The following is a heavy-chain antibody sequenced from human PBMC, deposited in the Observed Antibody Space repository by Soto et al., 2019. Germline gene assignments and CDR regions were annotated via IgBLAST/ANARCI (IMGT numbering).Heavy chain of an antibody. J-gene: IGHJ4*02. CDR2: VDPEDDET. CDR1: GYTFTDYY. V-gene: IGHV1-69-2*01. D-gene: IGHD3-16*01. CDR3: ATGDMAVVGKGLLDF. Sequence: EVQLVQSGAEVKKPGATVKISCKVSGYTFTDYYMHWVQQAPGKGLEWMGLVDPEDDETMYAEKFQGRVTITADTSTDTVYMELTSLRSEDAAVYYCATGDMAVVGKGLLDFWGQGSLVTVSS.